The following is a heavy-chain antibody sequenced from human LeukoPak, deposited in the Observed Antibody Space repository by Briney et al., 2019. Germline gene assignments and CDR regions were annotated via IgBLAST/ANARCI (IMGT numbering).Heavy chain of an antibody. D-gene: IGHD6-19*01. CDR1: GGSFSGYY. Sequence: PSETLSLTCAVYGGSFSGYYWSWIRQPPGKGLEWIGEINHSGSTNYNLSLKSRVTISVDTSKNHFSLKLSSVTAADTAVYYCARGKQWLAPRRAFDIWGQGTMVTVSS. CDR3: ARGKQWLAPRRAFDI. V-gene: IGHV4-34*01. CDR2: INHSGST. J-gene: IGHJ3*02.